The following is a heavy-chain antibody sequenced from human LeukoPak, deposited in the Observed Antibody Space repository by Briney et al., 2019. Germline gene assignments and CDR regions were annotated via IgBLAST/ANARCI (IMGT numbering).Heavy chain of an antibody. Sequence: GGSLRLSCTTSGFTFGDYGMSWVRQAPGKGLEWVGFIRSKAYGGTTEYAASVKGRFTISRDDSKSIAYLQMNSLKTEDTAVYYCTRDGYSSGWILDYWGQGTLVTVSS. V-gene: IGHV3-49*04. J-gene: IGHJ4*02. CDR1: GFTFGDYG. CDR2: IRSKAYGGTT. CDR3: TRDGYSSGWILDY. D-gene: IGHD6-19*01.